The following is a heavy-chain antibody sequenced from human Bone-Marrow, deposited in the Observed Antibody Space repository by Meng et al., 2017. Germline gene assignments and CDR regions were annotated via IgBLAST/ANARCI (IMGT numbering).Heavy chain of an antibody. D-gene: IGHD2-15*01. CDR2: INWNGGST. V-gene: IGHV3-20*04. Sequence: GESLKISCAASGFTFDDYGMSWVRQAPGKGLAWVSGINWNGGSTGYADFVKGRFTISRDNAKNSLYLQMNSLRAEDTALYYCARDSYCSGGSCYLPLDYWGQGTLVTVSS. J-gene: IGHJ4*02. CDR3: ARDSYCSGGSCYLPLDY. CDR1: GFTFDDYG.